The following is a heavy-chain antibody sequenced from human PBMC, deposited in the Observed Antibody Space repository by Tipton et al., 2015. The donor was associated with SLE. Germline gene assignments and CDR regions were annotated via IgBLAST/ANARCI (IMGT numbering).Heavy chain of an antibody. J-gene: IGHJ4*02. CDR1: GGSISSYY. Sequence: TLSLTCTVSGGSISSYYWSWIRQPPGKGLEWIGDIYTSGSTNYNPSPKSRVTISVDTSKNQFSLKLSSVTAADTAVYYCARRGYSGYFDYWGQGTLVTVSS. CDR2: IYTSGST. V-gene: IGHV4-4*08. D-gene: IGHD5-12*01. CDR3: ARRGYSGYFDY.